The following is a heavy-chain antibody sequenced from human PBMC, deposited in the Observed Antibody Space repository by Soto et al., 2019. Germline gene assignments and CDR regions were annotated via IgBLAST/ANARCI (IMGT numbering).Heavy chain of an antibody. J-gene: IGHJ4*02. CDR1: GYTFTVYY. V-gene: IGHV1-2*02. CDR2: INPKSGGT. Sequence: ASVKVSCKASGYTFTVYYMHWVRQAPGQGLEWMGWINPKSGGTMYPQKFQGRVTMTWDTSISTACMALTRLRSDDTAVYYCARDLAKGGGSAGFDYWGQGTLVTVSS. CDR3: ARDLAKGGGSAGFDY. D-gene: IGHD1-26*01.